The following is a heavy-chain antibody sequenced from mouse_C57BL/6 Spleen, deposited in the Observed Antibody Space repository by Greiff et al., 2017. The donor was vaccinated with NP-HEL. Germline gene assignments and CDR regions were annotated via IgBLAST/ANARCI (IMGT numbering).Heavy chain of an antibody. CDR2: ISYDGSN. CDR1: GYSITSGYY. CDR3: ARGNPGTVFDV. Sequence: EVKLQESGPGLVKPSQSLSLTCSVTGYSITSGYYWNWIRQFPGNKLEWMGYISYDGSNNYNPSLKNRLSITRDTSKNQFFLKLNSVTTEDTATYYGARGNPGTVFDVWGKGTTVTVSS. J-gene: IGHJ1*03. D-gene: IGHD1-1*01. V-gene: IGHV3-6*01.